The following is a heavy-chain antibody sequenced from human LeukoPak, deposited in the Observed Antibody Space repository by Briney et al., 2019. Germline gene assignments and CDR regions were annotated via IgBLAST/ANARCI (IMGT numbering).Heavy chain of an antibody. CDR2: IWYDGSNK. D-gene: IGHD3-10*01. Sequence: GGSLRLSCAASGFTFSNYGMHWVRQAPGKGLEWVAVIWYDGSNKYYADSVKGRFTISRDNSKNTLYGQMNSLRAEDTAMYYCARGYGSGSYPIDYWGQGTLVTVSS. V-gene: IGHV3-33*01. CDR1: GFTFSNYG. CDR3: ARGYGSGSYPIDY. J-gene: IGHJ4*02.